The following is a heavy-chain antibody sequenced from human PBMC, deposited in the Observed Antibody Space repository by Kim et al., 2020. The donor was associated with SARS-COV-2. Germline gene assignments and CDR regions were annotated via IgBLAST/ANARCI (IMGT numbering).Heavy chain of an antibody. J-gene: IGHJ3*02. V-gene: IGHV3-30*18. CDR2: ISYDGSNK. Sequence: GGSLRLSCAASGFTFSSYGMHWVRQAPGKGLEWVAVISYDGSNKYYADSVKGRFTISRDNSKNTLYLQMNSLRAEDTAVYYCAKGNQQLVFSLDAFDIWG. CDR3: AKGNQQLVFSLDAFDI. CDR1: GFTFSSYG. D-gene: IGHD6-13*01.